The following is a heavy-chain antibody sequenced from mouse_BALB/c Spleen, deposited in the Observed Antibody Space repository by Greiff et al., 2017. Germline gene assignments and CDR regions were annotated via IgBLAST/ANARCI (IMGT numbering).Heavy chain of an antibody. J-gene: IGHJ3*01. D-gene: IGHD2-1*01. CDR2: ISDGGSYT. CDR1: GFTFSDYY. CDR3: ARERGNYVRFAY. V-gene: IGHV5-4*02. Sequence: EVKLVESGGGLVKPGGSLKLSCAASGFTFSDYYMYWVRQTPEKRLEWVATISDGGSYTYYPDSVKGRFTISRDNAKNNLYLQMSSLKSEDTAMYYCARERGNYVRFAYWGQGTLVTVSA.